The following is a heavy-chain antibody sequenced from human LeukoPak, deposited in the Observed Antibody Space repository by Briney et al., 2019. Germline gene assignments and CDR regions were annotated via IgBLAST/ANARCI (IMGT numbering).Heavy chain of an antibody. J-gene: IGHJ3*02. D-gene: IGHD2-21*02. CDR3: AKDLVVVTPSGIFDI. CDR2: SESGGAA. Sequence: GGSLRLSCAASGFTYSNYAMTWVRQAPGKGLEWVSTSESGGAAYYADSVKGRFAISRDNSKNTLFLHMNSLRAEDTAVYFCAKDLVVVTPSGIFDIWGKGKGVTVSS. V-gene: IGHV3-23*01. CDR1: GFTYSNYA.